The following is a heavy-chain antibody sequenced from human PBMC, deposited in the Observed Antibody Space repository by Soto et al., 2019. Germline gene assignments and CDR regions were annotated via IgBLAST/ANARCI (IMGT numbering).Heavy chain of an antibody. CDR2: IYPGDSDT. Sequence: HGESLKISCKGSGYSFTSYWIGWVRQMPGKGLEWMGIIYPGDSDTRYSPSFQGQVTISADKSISTAYLQWSSLKASDTAMYYCARLSEWELPSYRNFDYWGQGTLVTVSS. CDR1: GYSFTSYW. V-gene: IGHV5-51*01. D-gene: IGHD1-26*01. CDR3: ARLSEWELPSYRNFDY. J-gene: IGHJ4*02.